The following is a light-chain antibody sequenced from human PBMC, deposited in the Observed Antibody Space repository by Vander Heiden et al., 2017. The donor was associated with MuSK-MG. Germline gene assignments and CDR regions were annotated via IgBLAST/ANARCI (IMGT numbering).Light chain of an antibody. J-gene: IGLJ2*01. Sequence: SYELTQPPSVSVSPGQTARITCSGDALPKQYAYWYQQKPGQAPVLVIYKDSERPSGIPERFSGSSSGTTVTLTISGVQAEDEADYYCQSADSSGTLEVFSGGTKLTVL. V-gene: IGLV3-25*03. CDR3: QSADSSGTLEV. CDR2: KDS. CDR1: ALPKQY.